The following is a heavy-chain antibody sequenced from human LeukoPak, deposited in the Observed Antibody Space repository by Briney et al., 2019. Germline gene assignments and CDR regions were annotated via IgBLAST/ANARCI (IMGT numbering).Heavy chain of an antibody. CDR1: GGSFSGYY. J-gene: IGHJ1*01. V-gene: IGHV4-34*01. CDR2: INHSGST. Sequence: KSSETLSLTCAVYGGSFSGYYWSWIRQPPGKGLEWIGEINHSGSTNYNPSLKSRVTISVDTSKNQFSLKLSSVTAADTAVYYCAGGVVVVAAAAEYFQHWGQGTLVTVSS. D-gene: IGHD2-15*01. CDR3: AGGVVVVAAAAEYFQH.